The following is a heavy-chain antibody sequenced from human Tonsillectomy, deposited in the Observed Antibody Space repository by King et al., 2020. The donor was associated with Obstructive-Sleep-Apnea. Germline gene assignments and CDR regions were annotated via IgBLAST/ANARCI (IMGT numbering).Heavy chain of an antibody. D-gene: IGHD3-22*01. J-gene: IGHJ4*02. CDR1: GGSISSGDYY. V-gene: IGHV4-30-4*01. Sequence: QLQESGPGLVKPSQTLSLTCTVSGGSISSGDYYWSWIRQPPGKGLEWIGYIYYSGSTYYNPSLKSRVTISVDTSKNQFSLKLSSVTAADTAVYYCARGGSDYYDSSGYSHFDYWGQGTLVTVSS. CDR3: ARGGSDYYDSSGYSHFDY. CDR2: IYYSGST.